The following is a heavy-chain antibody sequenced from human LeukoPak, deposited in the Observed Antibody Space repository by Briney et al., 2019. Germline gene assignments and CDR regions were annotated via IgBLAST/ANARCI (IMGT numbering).Heavy chain of an antibody. D-gene: IGHD1-26*01. Sequence: GGSLRLSCAASGFTFSSYDMHWVRQGTGKGLEWVSAIGVAANTFYSGSVKGRFTISRENAKNSLYLLMSSLRAEDTAVYYCARQNTPHGNFDYWGQGTLVTVSS. CDR2: IGVAANT. CDR3: ARQNTPHGNFDY. J-gene: IGHJ4*02. CDR1: GFTFSSYD. V-gene: IGHV3-13*01.